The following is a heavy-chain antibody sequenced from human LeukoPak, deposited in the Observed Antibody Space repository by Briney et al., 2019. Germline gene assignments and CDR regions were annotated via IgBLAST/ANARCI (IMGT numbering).Heavy chain of an antibody. CDR1: GGSISSGSYY. D-gene: IGHD3-22*01. J-gene: IGHJ4*02. V-gene: IGHV4-61*02. Sequence: PSQTLSLTCTVSGGSISSGSYYWSWIRQPAGKTLEWIGRIYTSGSTNYNPSLKSRVTISVDTSKNQFSLKLSSVTAADTAVYYCARGFSSGYYPSFDYWGQGTLVTVSS. CDR2: IYTSGST. CDR3: ARGFSSGYYPSFDY.